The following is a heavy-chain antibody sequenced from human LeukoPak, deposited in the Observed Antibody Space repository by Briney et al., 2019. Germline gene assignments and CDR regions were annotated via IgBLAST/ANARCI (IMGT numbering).Heavy chain of an antibody. CDR1: GFTFSSYA. J-gene: IGHJ3*02. CDR2: IYSGGST. V-gene: IGHV3-53*01. CDR3: ASEGGENDALDI. D-gene: IGHD3-16*01. Sequence: KAGGSLRLSCAASGFTFSSYAMSWVRQAPGKGLEWVSVIYSGGSTYYADSVKGRFTISRDNSKNTLYLQMNSLRAEDTAVYYCASEGGENDALDIWGQGTMVTVSS.